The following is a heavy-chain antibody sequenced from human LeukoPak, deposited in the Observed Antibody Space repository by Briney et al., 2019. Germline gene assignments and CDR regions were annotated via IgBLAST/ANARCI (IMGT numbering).Heavy chain of an antibody. CDR2: INPNSGGT. CDR1: GYTFTGYY. D-gene: IGHD3-9*01. CDR3: VASLPTAPPRLRHFDWLLPFDY. V-gene: IGHV1-2*02. Sequence: ASVKVSCKASGYTFTGYYMHWVRQATGQGLEWMGWINPNSGGTNYAQKFQGRVTMTRDTSISTAYMELSRLRSDDTAVYYCVASLPTAPPRLRHFDWLLPFDYWGQGTLVTVSS. J-gene: IGHJ4*02.